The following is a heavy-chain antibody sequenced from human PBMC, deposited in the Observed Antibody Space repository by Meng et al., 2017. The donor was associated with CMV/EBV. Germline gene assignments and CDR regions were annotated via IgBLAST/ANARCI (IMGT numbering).Heavy chain of an antibody. V-gene: IGHV3-11*04. Sequence: SCAASGFTFSDYYMSWIRQAPGKGLEWVSYISSSGSTIYYADSVKGRFTISRDNAKNTLYLQMNSLRAEDTAVYYCARDSGRPLTYYYDSSGYYTFDYWGQGTLVTVSS. J-gene: IGHJ4*02. CDR2: ISSSGSTI. D-gene: IGHD3-22*01. CDR3: ARDSGRPLTYYYDSSGYYTFDY. CDR1: GFTFSDYY.